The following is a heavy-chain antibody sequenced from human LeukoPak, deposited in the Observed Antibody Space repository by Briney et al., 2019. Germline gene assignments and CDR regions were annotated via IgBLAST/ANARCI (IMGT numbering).Heavy chain of an antibody. CDR1: GFSLSTSGVG. CDR2: IYWDDAK. D-gene: IGHD6-13*01. Sequence: SGPTLVNPTQTLTLTCTFSGFSLSTSGVGVGWIRQPPGKALEWLALIYWDDAKRYSPSLKSRLTITKDTSKNQVVITMSNTDPVDTATYYCAHSGYRRRYFDYWGQGSLVTVPS. J-gene: IGHJ4*02. CDR3: AHSGYRRRYFDY. V-gene: IGHV2-5*02.